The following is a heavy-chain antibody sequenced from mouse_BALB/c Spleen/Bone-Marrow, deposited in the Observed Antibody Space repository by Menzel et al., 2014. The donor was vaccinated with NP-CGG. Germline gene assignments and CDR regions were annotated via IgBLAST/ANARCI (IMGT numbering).Heavy chain of an antibody. D-gene: IGHD2-1*01. CDR2: LWGGGST. Sequence: VMLVESGPGLVAPSQSLSITCTVSGFSLPRYSVHWVRQPPGKGLEWLGMLWGGGSTDYNSALKSRLSISKDNSKSQVFVKMNSLQTDDTAMYYCARNNYGNYAWFAYWGQGTLVTVSA. V-gene: IGHV2-6-4*01. J-gene: IGHJ3*01. CDR3: ARNNYGNYAWFAY. CDR1: GFSLPRYS.